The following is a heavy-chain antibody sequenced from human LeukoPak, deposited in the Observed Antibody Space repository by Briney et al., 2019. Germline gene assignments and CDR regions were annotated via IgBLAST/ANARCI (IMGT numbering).Heavy chain of an antibody. CDR3: ARERRIYFDWLCAFDI. CDR2: IYYSGST. CDR1: GGSISSSSYY. V-gene: IGHV4-39*07. D-gene: IGHD3-9*01. J-gene: IGHJ3*02. Sequence: PSETLSLTCTVSGGSISSSSYYWGWIRQPPGKGLEWIGSIYYSGSTYYNPSLKSRVTISVDTSKNQFSLKLSSVTAADTAVYYCARERRIYFDWLCAFDIWGQGTMVTVSS.